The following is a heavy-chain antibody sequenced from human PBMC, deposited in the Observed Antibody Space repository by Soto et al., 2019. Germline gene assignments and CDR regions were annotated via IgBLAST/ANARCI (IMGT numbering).Heavy chain of an antibody. CDR2: IYYSGST. CDR1: GGSIISSSYY. V-gene: IGHV4-39*01. J-gene: IGHJ6*02. CDR3: ASSYDFWSGYYGMDV. D-gene: IGHD3-3*01. Sequence: SETLSLTCTFSGGSIISSSYYWGWIRQPPGKGLEWIGSIYYSGSTYYNPSLKSRVTISVDTSKNQFSLKLSSVTAADTAVYYCASSYDFWSGYYGMDVWGQGTTVTVSS.